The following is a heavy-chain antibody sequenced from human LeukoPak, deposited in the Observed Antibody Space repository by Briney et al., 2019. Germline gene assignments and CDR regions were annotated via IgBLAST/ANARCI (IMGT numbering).Heavy chain of an antibody. CDR1: GGSFSGYY. D-gene: IGHD3-22*01. Sequence: SETLSLTCAVYGGSFSGYYWSWIRQPPGKGLEWIGEINHSGSTNYNPSLRSRVTISVDTSKNQFSLKLSSVTAADTAVYYCASGRPNYYDSSGYYYPTPYYYGMDVWGQGTTVTVSS. V-gene: IGHV4-34*01. CDR3: ASGRPNYYDSSGYYYPTPYYYGMDV. J-gene: IGHJ6*02. CDR2: INHSGST.